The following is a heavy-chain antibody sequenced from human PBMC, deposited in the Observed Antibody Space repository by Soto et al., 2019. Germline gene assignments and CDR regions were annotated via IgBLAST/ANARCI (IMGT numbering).Heavy chain of an antibody. V-gene: IGHV3-48*01. Sequence: EVQLVESGGGFVQPGGSLRLSCAASGFTFNTFPMNWVRLAPGKGLEWLSHISSNSDAMYYADSVKGRFTISRDNXXXXXXXXXNXXXXXXXXXXXXXXXYQYGFDMWGQGTMVTVSS. CDR3: XXXYQYGFDM. CDR2: ISSNSDAM. CDR1: GFTFNTFP. J-gene: IGHJ3*02.